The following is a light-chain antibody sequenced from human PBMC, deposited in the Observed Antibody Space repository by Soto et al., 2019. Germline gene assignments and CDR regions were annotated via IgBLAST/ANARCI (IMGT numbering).Light chain of an antibody. J-gene: IGKJ2*01. CDR2: GTS. CDR1: QSVDSRY. V-gene: IGKV3-20*01. Sequence: ETVVTQSPGTLSLSPGEGATLSCRASQSVDSRYLAWYQQKPGQAPRLLIHGTSNRASGIPDRFSGSGSGTDFTLTISRLEPEDFAVYYCQKYGTAPYTFGQGTTLEFK. CDR3: QKYGTAPYT.